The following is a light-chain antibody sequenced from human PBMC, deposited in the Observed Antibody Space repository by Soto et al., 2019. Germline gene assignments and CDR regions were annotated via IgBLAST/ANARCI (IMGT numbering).Light chain of an antibody. CDR2: DVS. V-gene: IGLV2-14*03. CDR1: SSDVGGYNY. Sequence: QSMRTQPGSVSGSPGQSITISCTGTSSDVGGYNYVSWYQHHPGKAPKLIIYDVSNRPSGVSNRFSGSKSGNTASLTISGLQPEDEADYYCSSYTTSNTRQIVFGTGTKVTVL. J-gene: IGLJ1*01. CDR3: SSYTTSNTRQIV.